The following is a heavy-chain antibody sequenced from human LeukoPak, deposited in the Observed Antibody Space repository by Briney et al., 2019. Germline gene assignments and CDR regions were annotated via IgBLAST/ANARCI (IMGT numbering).Heavy chain of an antibody. V-gene: IGHV4-59*08. CDR2: IYYTGMS. J-gene: IGHJ4*02. CDR1: DGSISSYF. D-gene: IGHD2-8*01. Sequence: PSETLSLTCTVPDGSISSYFWSWIRQPPGKGLERIGYIYYTGMSNSKPSLKSRVTISMDTSKNQFSLQLSSVTAADTAIYYCARHGRMVIMSKFSTGIDQWGQGTLVTVSS. CDR3: ARHGRMVIMSKFSTGIDQ.